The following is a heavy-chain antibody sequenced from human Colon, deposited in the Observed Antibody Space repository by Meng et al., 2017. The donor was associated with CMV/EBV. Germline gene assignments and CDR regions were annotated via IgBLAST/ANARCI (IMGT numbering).Heavy chain of an antibody. Sequence: SETLSLTCAVSGDSITRSSWWSWVRQPPGKGLEWIGEIFRTGDTSYSPSLKSRVTMSVDKSRNEFSLKLTSVTAADTAVYYCADAPSDFWGQGILVTVSS. CDR3: ADAPSDF. CDR2: IFRTGDT. CDR1: GDSITRSSW. J-gene: IGHJ4*02. V-gene: IGHV4-4*02.